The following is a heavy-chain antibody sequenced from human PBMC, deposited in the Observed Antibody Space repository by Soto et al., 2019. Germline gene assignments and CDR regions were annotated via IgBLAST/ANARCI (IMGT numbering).Heavy chain of an antibody. J-gene: IGHJ3*02. Sequence: XETLSLTCAVSGYSISSGDYWGWIRQPPGKGREWIGIICHSGSNYYNPSLKSRVTISVDTSKDQFYLKLSSVTAADTAVYYCARHGVSGSHGDAFDIWGQGTMVTVSS. CDR2: ICHSGSN. CDR3: ARHGVSGSHGDAFDI. CDR1: GYSISSGDY. D-gene: IGHD1-26*01. V-gene: IGHV4-38-2*01.